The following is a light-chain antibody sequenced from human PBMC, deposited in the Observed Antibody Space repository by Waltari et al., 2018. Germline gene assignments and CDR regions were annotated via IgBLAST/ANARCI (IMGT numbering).Light chain of an antibody. J-gene: IGKJ4*01. CDR1: LSVLYSSNNKNY. Sequence: DIVMTQSPDSLAVSLGEWATINCKSSLSVLYSSNNKNYLTWYQQKPGQPPKLLIYWASVRGSGVPDRFSGSESGTDFTLTISNLQAEDVAVYYCQQQYSFPLTFGGGTKVEIK. CDR2: WAS. CDR3: QQQYSFPLT. V-gene: IGKV4-1*01.